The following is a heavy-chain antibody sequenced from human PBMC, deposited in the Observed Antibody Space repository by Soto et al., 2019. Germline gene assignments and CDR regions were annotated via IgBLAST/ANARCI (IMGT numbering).Heavy chain of an antibody. CDR1: SDSVSSSNW. Sequence: QVQLQESGPGLVKPSGTLSLTCAVSSDSVSSSNWWGWVRQPPGKGLEWIGEVFPTGSTNYNPSLMSEVTISVDKSKNHFSFNLSSVTAADTAIYYCARRPTAELPSNWFDPWGQGTLVTVSS. D-gene: IGHD2-15*01. CDR3: ARRPTAELPSNWFDP. CDR2: VFPTGST. J-gene: IGHJ5*02. V-gene: IGHV4-4*02.